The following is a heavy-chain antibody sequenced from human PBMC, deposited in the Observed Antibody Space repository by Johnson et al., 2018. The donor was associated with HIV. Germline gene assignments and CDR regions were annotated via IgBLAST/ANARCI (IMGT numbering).Heavy chain of an antibody. J-gene: IGHJ3*02. Sequence: QVQLVESGGGVVQPGRSLRLSCAASGFTFSNFGIHWVRQAPGKGLEWVAGITYGGGKRYYGDSVEGRFTISRANSKNTLYLQMNSLRAEDTALYYCTKGTLVGPNDAFDIWGQGTMVTVSS. V-gene: IGHV3-30*18. D-gene: IGHD1-1*01. CDR3: TKGTLVGPNDAFDI. CDR2: ITYGGGKR. CDR1: GFTFSNFG.